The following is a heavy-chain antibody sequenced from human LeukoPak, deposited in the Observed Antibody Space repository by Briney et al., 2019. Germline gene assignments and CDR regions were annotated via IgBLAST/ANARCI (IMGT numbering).Heavy chain of an antibody. Sequence: GGSLRLSCAGSGFTFSNYWMHWVRQAPGKGLTWVSRINSDGSSTSYADSVKGRFTISRDNAKNTLYLQMNSLRAEDTAVYYCARVDSNSWFGYWGQGTLVTVSS. CDR2: INSDGSST. CDR1: GFTFSNYW. CDR3: ARVDSNSWFGY. D-gene: IGHD2-2*01. J-gene: IGHJ4*02. V-gene: IGHV3-74*01.